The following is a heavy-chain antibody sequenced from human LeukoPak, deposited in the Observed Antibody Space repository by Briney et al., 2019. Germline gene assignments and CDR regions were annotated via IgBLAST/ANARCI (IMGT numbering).Heavy chain of an antibody. CDR3: AKDPVNFYDSSGYITPFDY. D-gene: IGHD3-22*01. CDR1: GFTFSSYA. J-gene: IGHJ4*02. V-gene: IGHV3-23*01. CDR2: ISGNGGSA. Sequence: GRCLRLSYAASGFTFSSYAMSWVRQAPGKGLEWVSAISGNGGSAYYAESVKGRFTISRDNYKNTLYLQMNSLRAEETAVYYCAKDPVNFYDSSGYITPFDYWGQGTLVTVSS.